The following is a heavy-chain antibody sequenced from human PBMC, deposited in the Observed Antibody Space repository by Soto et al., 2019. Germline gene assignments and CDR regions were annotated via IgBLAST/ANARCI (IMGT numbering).Heavy chain of an antibody. CDR2: IKQDGSEK. CDR3: ARADVLLWFGEIN. V-gene: IGHV3-7*03. CDR1: GFTFSSYW. J-gene: IGHJ4*02. D-gene: IGHD3-10*01. Sequence: LRLSCAASGFTFSSYWMSWVRQAPGKGLEWVANIKQDGSEKYYVDSVKGRFTISRDNAKNSLYLQMNSLRAEDTAVYYCARADVLLWFGEINWGQGTLVTVSS.